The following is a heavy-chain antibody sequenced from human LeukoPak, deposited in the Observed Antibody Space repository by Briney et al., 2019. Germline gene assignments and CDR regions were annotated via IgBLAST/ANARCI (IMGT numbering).Heavy chain of an antibody. J-gene: IGHJ4*02. V-gene: IGHV3-23*01. CDR1: GFTFSSYA. CDR2: ISGSGGST. D-gene: IGHD2-15*01. Sequence: GGSLRLSCAASGFTFSSYAMSWVRQAPGKGLEWVSAISGSGGSTYYADSVKGRFTISRDNSKNTLYLQMNSLRAEETAVYYCAKDQYFTPNYFDYWGQGTLVTVSS. CDR3: AKDQYFTPNYFDY.